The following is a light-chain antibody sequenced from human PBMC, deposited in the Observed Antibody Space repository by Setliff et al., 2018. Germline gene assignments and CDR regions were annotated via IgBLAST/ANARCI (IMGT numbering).Light chain of an antibody. J-gene: IGLJ1*01. CDR2: DVS. CDR3: CSYTSSGSRV. Sequence: QPALTQPASVSGSPGQSITISCTGSSSDVGRYMYVSWYQQHPGKAPKLVIYDVSNRPSGVSDRFSGSKSGITASLTISGLQAEDEADYYCCSYTSSGSRVFGTGTKVTVL. V-gene: IGLV2-14*03. CDR1: SSDVGRYMY.